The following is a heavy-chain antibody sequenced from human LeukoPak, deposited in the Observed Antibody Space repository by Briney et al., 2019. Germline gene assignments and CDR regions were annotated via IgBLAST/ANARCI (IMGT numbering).Heavy chain of an antibody. D-gene: IGHD6-19*01. V-gene: IGHV4-39*01. J-gene: IGHJ4*02. Sequence: PSETLSLTCTVSGGSISSSRDYWGWIRQPPGKGLEWIESSYYSGSTYYNPCVKSRVTISVDTSKNQFSLKLSSVTAADTAVYYCARHVEIAVAGPIDYWGQGTLVTVSS. CDR3: ARHVEIAVAGPIDY. CDR2: SYYSGST. CDR1: GGSISSSRDY.